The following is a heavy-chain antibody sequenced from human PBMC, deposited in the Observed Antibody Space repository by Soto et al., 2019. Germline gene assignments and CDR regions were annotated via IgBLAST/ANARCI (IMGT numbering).Heavy chain of an antibody. CDR2: IYYSGST. D-gene: IGHD3-3*01. CDR3: ARVGIFGNYGMDV. V-gene: IGHV4-59*01. CDR1: GGSISSYY. J-gene: IGHJ6*02. Sequence: SETLSLTCTVSGGSISSYYWSWIRQPPGKGLEWIGYIYYSGSTNYNPSLKSRVTISVDTSKNQFSLKLSSVTAADTAVYYCARVGIFGNYGMDVWGQGTTVTVSS.